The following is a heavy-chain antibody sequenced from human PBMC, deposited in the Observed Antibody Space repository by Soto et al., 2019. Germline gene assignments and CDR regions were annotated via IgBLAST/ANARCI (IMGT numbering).Heavy chain of an antibody. CDR3: ARGVPYYDFWSGYYRRGDYYYYSMDV. Sequence: QVQLQQWGAGLLKPSETLSLTCAVYGGSFSGYYWSWIRQPPGKGLEWIGEINHSGSTNYNPSLKSRVTISVDTSKHQFALKLSSVTAADTAVYYWARGVPYYDFWSGYYRRGDYYYYSMDVWGKGTTVTVSS. J-gene: IGHJ6*03. D-gene: IGHD3-3*01. V-gene: IGHV4-34*01. CDR2: INHSGST. CDR1: GGSFSGYY.